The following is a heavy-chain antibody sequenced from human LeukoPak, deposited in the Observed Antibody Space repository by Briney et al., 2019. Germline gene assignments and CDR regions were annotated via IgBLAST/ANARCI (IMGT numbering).Heavy chain of an antibody. CDR2: ITTSGTYI. D-gene: IGHD3-22*01. V-gene: IGHV3-21*06. CDR1: GFTFTRFN. J-gene: IGHJ6*02. CDR3: ARPFYYDSNGGEGMDV. Sequence: PGGSLTLSCAASGFTFTRFNMNWVRPAPGKGLELVSSITTSGTYIYYADSGRGRFTTSRDTAKNSLDLQMNSLRGEDTAVYYCARPFYYDSNGGEGMDVWGQGTTVTVSS.